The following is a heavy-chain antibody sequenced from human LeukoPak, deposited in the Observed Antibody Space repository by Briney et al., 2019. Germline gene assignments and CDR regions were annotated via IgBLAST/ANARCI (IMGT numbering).Heavy chain of an antibody. CDR3: ARGRGYSGYTYFDY. J-gene: IGHJ4*02. D-gene: IGHD5-12*01. Sequence: PSETLSLTCAVSGGSISSGGYSWSWIRQPPGKGLEWIGYIYHSGSTYYNPSLKSRVTISVDRSKNQFSLKLSSVTAADTAVCYCARGRGYSGYTYFDYWGQGTLVTVSS. CDR1: GGSISSGGYS. V-gene: IGHV4-30-2*01. CDR2: IYHSGST.